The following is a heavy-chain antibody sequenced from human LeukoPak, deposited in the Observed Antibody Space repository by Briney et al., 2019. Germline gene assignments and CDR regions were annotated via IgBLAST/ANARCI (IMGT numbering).Heavy chain of an antibody. Sequence: ASVKVSCKASGGTFSSYAISWVRQAPGQGLEWMGGIIPIFGTANYAQKFQGRVTMTRNTSISTAYMELSSLRSEDTAVYYCARASLWFGELYTVWGQGTLVTVSS. CDR2: IIPIFGTA. J-gene: IGHJ4*02. CDR3: ARASLWFGELYTV. CDR1: GGTFSSYA. D-gene: IGHD3-10*01. V-gene: IGHV1-69*05.